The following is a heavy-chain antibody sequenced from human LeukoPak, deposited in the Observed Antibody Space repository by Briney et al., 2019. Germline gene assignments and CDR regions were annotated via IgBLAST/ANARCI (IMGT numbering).Heavy chain of an antibody. CDR3: ARVLGGSGYSFGGY. J-gene: IGHJ4*02. CDR1: GGTFSSYA. CDR2: IIPILGIA. D-gene: IGHD3-22*01. Sequence: ASVKVSCRASGGTFSSYAISWVRQAPGQGLEWMGRIIPILGIANYAQKFQGRVTITADKSTSTAYMELSSLRSEDTAVYYCARVLGGSGYSFGGYWGQGTLVTVSS. V-gene: IGHV1-69*04.